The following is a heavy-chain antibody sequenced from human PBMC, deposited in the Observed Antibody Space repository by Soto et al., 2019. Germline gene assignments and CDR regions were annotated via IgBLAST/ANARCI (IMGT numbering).Heavy chain of an antibody. Sequence: LRLSCAASGFTFSRYAMSWVRPAPGKGLEWVSAISGSGGSTYYADSVKGRFTISRDNSKNTLYLQMNSLRAEDTAVYYCAKMGRITMIVVVRNWFDPWGQGTLVTVSS. D-gene: IGHD3-22*01. J-gene: IGHJ5*02. CDR2: ISGSGGST. CDR1: GFTFSRYA. V-gene: IGHV3-23*01. CDR3: AKMGRITMIVVVRNWFDP.